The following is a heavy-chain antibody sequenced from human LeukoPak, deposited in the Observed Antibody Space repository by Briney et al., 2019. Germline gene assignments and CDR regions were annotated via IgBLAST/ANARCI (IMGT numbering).Heavy chain of an antibody. J-gene: IGHJ4*02. D-gene: IGHD1-26*01. Sequence: PGGSLRLSCAAPGFTFSSYSMNWVRQAPGKGLEWVSSISSSSSYIYYAGSVKGRFTISRDNAKNSLYLQMNSLRAEDTAVYYCAGGSMGATTGRGFDYWGQGTLVTVSS. CDR3: AGGSMGATTGRGFDY. CDR2: ISSSSSYI. V-gene: IGHV3-21*01. CDR1: GFTFSSYS.